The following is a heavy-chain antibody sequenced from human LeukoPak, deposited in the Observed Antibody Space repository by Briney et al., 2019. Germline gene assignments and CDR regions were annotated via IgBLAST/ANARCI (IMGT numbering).Heavy chain of an antibody. CDR3: AKNTGSDYDILTGYHNYFDY. J-gene: IGHJ4*02. CDR2: ISGSGGST. V-gene: IGHV3-23*01. CDR1: GFTFSNSA. Sequence: PGGSLRLSCAASGFTFSNSALSWVRQAPGKGLEWVSDISGSGGSTYYADSAKGRFTISRDNSKNTLYLQMNSLRAEDTAVYYCAKNTGSDYDILTGYHNYFDYWGQGTLVTVSS. D-gene: IGHD3-9*01.